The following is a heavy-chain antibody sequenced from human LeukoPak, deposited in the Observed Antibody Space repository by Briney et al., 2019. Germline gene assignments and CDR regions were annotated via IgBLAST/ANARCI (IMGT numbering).Heavy chain of an antibody. Sequence: RGALRLSSAPPGFTFCGYAICWVRQALGEGVERVSAISGSGGSTYYADSVKGRFTISRDNSKNTLYLQMNSLRAEDTALYYCAAHTHIVVVTALNYWGQGTLVTVSS. CDR2: ISGSGGST. V-gene: IGHV3-23*01. D-gene: IGHD2-21*02. CDR1: GFTFCGYA. CDR3: AAHTHIVVVTALNY. J-gene: IGHJ4*02.